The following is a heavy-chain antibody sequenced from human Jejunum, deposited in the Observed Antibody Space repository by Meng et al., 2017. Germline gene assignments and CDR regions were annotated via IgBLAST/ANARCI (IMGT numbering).Heavy chain of an antibody. D-gene: IGHD6-19*01. CDR1: GYMFTSYG. V-gene: IGHV1-18*01. CDR2: ISPYNGHP. Sequence: ASVKVSCKASGYMFTSYGINWVRQAPGQGLEWMGWISPYNGHPNYAEKFQGRVTMTTDSSTNTAYIELRSLRSDDTAVYYCAKYRNIAVAILDAFDIWGQGTMVTVSS. CDR3: AKYRNIAVAILDAFDI. J-gene: IGHJ3*02.